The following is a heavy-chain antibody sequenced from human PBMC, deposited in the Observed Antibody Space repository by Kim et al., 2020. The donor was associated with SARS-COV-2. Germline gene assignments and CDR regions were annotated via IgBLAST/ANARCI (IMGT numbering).Heavy chain of an antibody. CDR3: AIDRITMIVVSDDAFDI. V-gene: IGHV3-21*01. D-gene: IGHD3-22*01. Sequence: VKGRFTISRDNAKNSLYRQMNSLRAEDTAVYYCAIDRITMIVVSDDAFDIWGQGTMVTVSS. J-gene: IGHJ3*02.